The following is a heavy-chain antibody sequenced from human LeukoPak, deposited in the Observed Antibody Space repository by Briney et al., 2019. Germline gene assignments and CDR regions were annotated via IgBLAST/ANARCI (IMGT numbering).Heavy chain of an antibody. CDR2: FYYPGST. J-gene: IGHJ4*02. CDR3: AISTGSSDFVY. D-gene: IGHD1-26*01. V-gene: IGHV4-39*07. Sequence: SETLSLTCTVSGGSISSSSYYWGWVRQPPGKGLEWIGSFYYPGSTYYNPSLKSRLSISVDTSNNQFSLKLNSVTAADTAVYYCAISTGSSDFVYWGQGTLVTVSS. CDR1: GGSISSSSYY.